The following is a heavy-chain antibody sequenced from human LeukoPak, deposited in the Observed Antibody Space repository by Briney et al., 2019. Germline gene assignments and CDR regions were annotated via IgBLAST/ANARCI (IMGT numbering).Heavy chain of an antibody. CDR1: GFTFGDYA. V-gene: IGHV3-49*04. J-gene: IGHJ3*02. CDR2: IRSKAYGGTT. Sequence: PGGSLRLSCTASGFTFGDYAMSWVRQAPGKGLEWVGFIRSKAYGGTTEYAASVKGRLTISRDDSKSIAYLQMNSLKTEDTAVYYCTRDPIVVVPAAPSRAFDIWGQGTMVTVSS. CDR3: TRDPIVVVPAAPSRAFDI. D-gene: IGHD2-2*01.